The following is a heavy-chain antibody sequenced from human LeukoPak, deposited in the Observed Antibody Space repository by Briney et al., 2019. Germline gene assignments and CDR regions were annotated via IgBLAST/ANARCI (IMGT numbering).Heavy chain of an antibody. D-gene: IGHD6-13*01. V-gene: IGHV2-5*02. CDR3: VHTVAPTGSAAGYFQF. J-gene: IGHJ1*01. Sequence: KTSGPTLVNPTQTLTLTCTFSGLSLSTTGVGVGWIRQPPGKALEWLALIYWDDDNRYSPSLRSRLTITKDTSKNQVVLTMTNMDPVDTATYYCVHTVAPTGSAAGYFQFWGQGTLVTVSS. CDR1: GLSLSTTGVG. CDR2: IYWDDDN.